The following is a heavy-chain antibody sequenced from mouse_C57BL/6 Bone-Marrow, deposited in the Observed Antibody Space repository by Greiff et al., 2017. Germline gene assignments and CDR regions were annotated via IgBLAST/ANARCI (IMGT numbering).Heavy chain of an antibody. V-gene: IGHV1-54*01. CDR1: GYAFTNYL. D-gene: IGHD1-1*01. CDR3: ARVRDYYGSRNAMDY. CDR2: INPGSGGT. Sequence: VQLQQSGAELVRPGTSVKVSCKASGYAFTNYLIAWVKQRPGQGLEWIGVINPGSGGTNYNEKFKGKATLTADKSSSTAYMQLSSLTSEDSAVYFCARVRDYYGSRNAMDYWGQGTSVTVSS. J-gene: IGHJ4*01.